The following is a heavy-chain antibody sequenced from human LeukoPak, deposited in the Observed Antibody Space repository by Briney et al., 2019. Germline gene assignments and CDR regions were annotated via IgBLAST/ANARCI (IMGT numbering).Heavy chain of an antibody. CDR2: MYSSGST. V-gene: IGHV4-4*07. CDR1: GGSISSYY. CDR3: AREANYDFWDGQNRPAYYMDV. D-gene: IGHD3-3*01. Sequence: SETLSLTCTVSGGSISSYYWSWIRQPAGKGLEWIGRMYSSGSTNHNPSLKSRVTMSVDTSKNQFSLKLRSVTAADTAVYYCAREANYDFWDGQNRPAYYMDVWGKGTTVTVSS. J-gene: IGHJ6*03.